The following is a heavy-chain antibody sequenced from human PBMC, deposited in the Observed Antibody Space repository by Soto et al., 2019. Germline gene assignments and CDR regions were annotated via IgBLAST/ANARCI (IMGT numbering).Heavy chain of an antibody. J-gene: IGHJ4*02. CDR2: IYYSGST. CDR3: ARLAALYYFDY. V-gene: IGHV4-39*01. Sequence: SETLSLTCTVSGGSISSSSYYWGWIRQPPGKGLEWIGSIYYSGSTYYNPSLKSRVTISVDTSKNQFSLKLSSVTAADTAVYYCARLAALYYFDYWGQGTLVTVS. CDR1: GGSISSSSYY. D-gene: IGHD6-13*01.